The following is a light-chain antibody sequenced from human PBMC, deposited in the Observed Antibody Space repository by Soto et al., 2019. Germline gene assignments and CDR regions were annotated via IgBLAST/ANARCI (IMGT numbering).Light chain of an antibody. CDR1: QSVSNN. V-gene: IGKV3-15*01. CDR3: QNYNNCPFT. J-gene: IGKJ2*01. CDR2: GAS. Sequence: EIVMTQSPATLSVSPGESATLSCRASQSVSNNLAWYQQRPGQAPSLVIYGASARATGVPARFSGGGSGTEFTLTISSLQSEDFAVYYYQNYNNCPFTFGQGTKLE.